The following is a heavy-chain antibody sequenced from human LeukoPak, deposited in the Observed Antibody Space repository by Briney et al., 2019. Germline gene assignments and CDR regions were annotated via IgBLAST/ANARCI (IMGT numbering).Heavy chain of an antibody. J-gene: IGHJ5*02. Sequence: GESLKISCKISGYSFTDYWIGWVRQMPGKRLEWMGIIYPADSDSKYSPSFQGQVTISADKSISTAYLQWSSLKASDTAMYYCARLPVWSGSSGFDPWGQGTLVTVSS. D-gene: IGHD3-3*01. CDR3: ARLPVWSGSSGFDP. V-gene: IGHV5-51*01. CDR1: GYSFTDYW. CDR2: IYPADSDS.